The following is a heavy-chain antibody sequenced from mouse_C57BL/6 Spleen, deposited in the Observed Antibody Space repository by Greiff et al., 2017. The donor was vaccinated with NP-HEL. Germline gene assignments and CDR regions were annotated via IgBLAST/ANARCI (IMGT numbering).Heavy chain of an antibody. V-gene: IGHV1-26*01. J-gene: IGHJ4*01. CDR1: GYTFTDYY. CDR2: INPNNGGT. CDR3: ARLLDY. Sequence: VQLQQPGAELVKPGASVKISCKASGYTFTDYYMNWVKQSHGKSLEWIGDINPNNGGTSYNQKFKGKATLTVDKSSSTAYMELRSLTSEDSAVYYCARLLDYWGQGTSVTVSS.